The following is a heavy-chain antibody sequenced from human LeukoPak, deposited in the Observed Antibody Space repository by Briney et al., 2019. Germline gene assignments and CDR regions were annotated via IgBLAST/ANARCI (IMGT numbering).Heavy chain of an antibody. CDR1: GYTFTIYA. Sequence: ASVKLSCNSSGYTFTIYAMHWVRHAPAQGLEWMGCISAYNGNTNYAQKLQRRVTMTPDTSTSTAYMELRRLRSEDTAVYYCARRVVSMLKSRYYYYYMDVWGKGTTVTVSS. D-gene: IGHD2-21*01. CDR3: ARRVVSMLKSRYYYYYMDV. CDR2: ISAYNGNT. J-gene: IGHJ6*03. V-gene: IGHV1-18*01.